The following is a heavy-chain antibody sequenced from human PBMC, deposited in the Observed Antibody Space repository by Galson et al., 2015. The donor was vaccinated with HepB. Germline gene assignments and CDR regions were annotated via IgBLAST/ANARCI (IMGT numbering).Heavy chain of an antibody. CDR3: ARGVTAMDAFDI. Sequence: SLRLSCAGSGFTFSSYNIHWVRQAPGKGLEWVSFIGTISTTTYFADSVKGRFTISRDNAKNSVYLQMNSLRVVDTAVYYCARGVTAMDAFDIWGQGTMVTVSS. J-gene: IGHJ3*02. V-gene: IGHV3-48*01. D-gene: IGHD5-18*01. CDR2: IGTISTTT. CDR1: GFTFSSYN.